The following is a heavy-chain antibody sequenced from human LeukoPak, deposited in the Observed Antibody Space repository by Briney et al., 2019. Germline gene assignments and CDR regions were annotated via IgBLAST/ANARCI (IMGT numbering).Heavy chain of an antibody. CDR1: GFTFSSYG. Sequence: HPGGSLRLSCAASGFTFSSYGMSWVRQAPGKGLEWVSAISGSGGSTYYADSVKGRFTISRDNSKNTLYLQMNSLRAEDTAVYYCAREIAAAGRGFDYWGQGTLVTVSS. CDR2: ISGSGGST. J-gene: IGHJ4*02. D-gene: IGHD6-13*01. CDR3: AREIAAAGRGFDY. V-gene: IGHV3-23*01.